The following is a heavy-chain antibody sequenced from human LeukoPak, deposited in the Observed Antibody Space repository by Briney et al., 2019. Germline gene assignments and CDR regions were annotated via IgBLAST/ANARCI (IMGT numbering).Heavy chain of an antibody. Sequence: PGRSLRLSCAASGFTFSSYAMHWVRQAPGKGLEWVAVISYDGSNKYYADSVKGRFTISRDNSKNTLYLQMNSLRAEDTAVYYCAKDSHTAMAPSADAFDIWGQGTMVTVSS. V-gene: IGHV3-30-3*01. CDR2: ISYDGSNK. CDR3: AKDSHTAMAPSADAFDI. J-gene: IGHJ3*02. CDR1: GFTFSSYA. D-gene: IGHD5-18*01.